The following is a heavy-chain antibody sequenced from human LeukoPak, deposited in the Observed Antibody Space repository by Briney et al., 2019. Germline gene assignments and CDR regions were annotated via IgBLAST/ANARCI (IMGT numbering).Heavy chain of an antibody. CDR2: IIPILGTA. D-gene: IGHD6-13*01. Sequence: ASVKVSCKASGGTFSSYAISWVRQAPGQGLEWMGRIIPILGTATYAQKFQGRVTITADKSTSTAYMELSSLRSEDTAVYYCARGAQRGYSSSRPLLVDYWGQGTLVTVSS. V-gene: IGHV1-69*04. CDR3: ARGAQRGYSSSRPLLVDY. CDR1: GGTFSSYA. J-gene: IGHJ4*02.